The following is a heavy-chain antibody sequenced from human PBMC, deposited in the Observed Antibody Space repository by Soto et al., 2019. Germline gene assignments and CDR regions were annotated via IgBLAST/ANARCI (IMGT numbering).Heavy chain of an antibody. CDR1: GYTFTRNW. D-gene: IGHD2-21*02. CDR3: ATPGGRDFNAFDV. Sequence: PGESLKISCNGSGYTFTRNWSGWVRQMPGKGLEWMGIIFPIDSDTRYSPSSQGQVTISADNSISTAYLQWSSLKASDTAIYYCATPGGRDFNAFDVWGQGTMVTVS. V-gene: IGHV5-51*01. CDR2: IFPIDSDT. J-gene: IGHJ3*01.